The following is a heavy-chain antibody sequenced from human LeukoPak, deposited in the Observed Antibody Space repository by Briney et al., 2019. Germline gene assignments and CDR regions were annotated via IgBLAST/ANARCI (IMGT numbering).Heavy chain of an antibody. V-gene: IGHV1-69*05. J-gene: IGHJ4*02. CDR1: GGTFISYA. D-gene: IGHD6-6*01. CDR3: ARGGKYSSSSLHFDY. Sequence: SVKVSCKASGGTFISYAISWVRQAPGQGLEWMGGIIPIFGTANYAQKFQGRVTITTDESTSTAYMELSSLRSEDTAVYYCARGGKYSSSSLHFDYWGQGTLVTVSS. CDR2: IIPIFGTA.